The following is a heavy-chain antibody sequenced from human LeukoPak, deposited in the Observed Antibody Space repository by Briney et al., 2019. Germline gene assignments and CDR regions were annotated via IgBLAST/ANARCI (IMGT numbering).Heavy chain of an antibody. V-gene: IGHV3-7*01. CDR1: GFTFTDYF. CDR2: IKHNGGEK. D-gene: IGHD3-3*01. Sequence: GGSLRLSCVASGFTFTDYFMSWVRQAPGKGLEWVASIKHNGGEKYYVDSVKGRFTISRDNAKNSLYLEMSSLRVEDTAVYYCAKNYDFWSGYYDQGGVDYWGQGTLVTVSS. CDR3: AKNYDFWSGYYDQGGVDY. J-gene: IGHJ4*02.